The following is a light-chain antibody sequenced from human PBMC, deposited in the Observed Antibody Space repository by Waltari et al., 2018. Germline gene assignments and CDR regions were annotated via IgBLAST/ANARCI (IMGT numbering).Light chain of an antibody. CDR1: VLSKQY. CDR3: QSPDYRGTVV. V-gene: IGLV3-25*03. Sequence: SYELRQPPSVSVSPGQTATITCSGDVLSKQYTYWYRQRPGQAPGLLINKDNGRPSGIHARFSGSNSGTTVTLTISGVQAEDESDYYCQSPDYRGTVVFGGGTKLSVL. CDR2: KDN. J-gene: IGLJ2*01.